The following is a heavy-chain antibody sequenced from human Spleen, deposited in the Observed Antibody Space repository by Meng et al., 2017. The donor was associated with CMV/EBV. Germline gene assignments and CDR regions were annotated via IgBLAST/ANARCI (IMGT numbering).Heavy chain of an antibody. J-gene: IGHJ6*02. CDR1: GCTFSSYA. D-gene: IGHD3-9*01. Sequence: SVKVSCKASGCTFSSYAISWVRQAPGQGLEWMGGIIPIFGTANYAQKFQGRVTITTDESTSTAYMELSSLRSEDTAVYYCARGAGYHYYYGMDVWGQGTTVTVSS. V-gene: IGHV1-69*05. CDR2: IIPIFGTA. CDR3: ARGAGYHYYYGMDV.